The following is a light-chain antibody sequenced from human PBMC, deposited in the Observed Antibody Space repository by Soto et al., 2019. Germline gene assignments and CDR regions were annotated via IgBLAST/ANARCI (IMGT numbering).Light chain of an antibody. Sequence: EIVMTQSPATLSVSPGEGATLSCRASQSVSTHLAWYQQIPGQAPRLLIYGTSSRAAGIPARFSGRGSGTEVTFTIISLQSEDVAVYHCQQYHDWPITFGQGTRLEIK. CDR1: QSVSTH. CDR2: GTS. V-gene: IGKV3-15*01. J-gene: IGKJ5*01. CDR3: QQYHDWPIT.